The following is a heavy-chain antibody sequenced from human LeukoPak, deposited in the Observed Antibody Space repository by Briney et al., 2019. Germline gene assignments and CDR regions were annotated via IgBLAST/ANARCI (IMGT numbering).Heavy chain of an antibody. D-gene: IGHD2-2*02. CDR1: GFTFSSYS. V-gene: IGHV3-23*01. Sequence: GGSLRLSCAASGFTFSSYSMNWVRQAPGKGLEWASIISGGGETTYYADSVRGRFTISRDNSKNTLYLQMNSLRAEDTAVYYCAKHGCTGTRCYINYWGQGALVTVSS. CDR3: AKHGCTGTRCYINY. CDR2: ISGGGETT. J-gene: IGHJ4*02.